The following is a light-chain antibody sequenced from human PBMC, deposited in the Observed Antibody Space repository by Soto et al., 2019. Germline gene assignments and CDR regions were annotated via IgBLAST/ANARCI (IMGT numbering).Light chain of an antibody. CDR3: QQYNNWPRT. J-gene: IGKJ1*01. CDR2: GAS. Sequence: EIVMTQSPATLSVSPGARATLSCRASQSVSSSLAWYQQKPGQAPRLLIYGASTRATGIPARFSGSGSGTEFTLTISSLQSEDFAVYYCQQYNNWPRTFGQGTKV. V-gene: IGKV3-15*01. CDR1: QSVSSS.